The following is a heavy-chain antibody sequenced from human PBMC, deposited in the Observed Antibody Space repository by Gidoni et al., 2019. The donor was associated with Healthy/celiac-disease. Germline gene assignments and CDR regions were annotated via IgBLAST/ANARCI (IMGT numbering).Heavy chain of an antibody. J-gene: IGHJ4*02. CDR2: IRSKANSYAT. Sequence: EVQLVESGGGLVQPGWSLQLSCAASGFTFSCSAMHWVRQASGKGLEWVGRIRSKANSYATAYAASVKGRFTISRDDSKNTAYLQMNSLKTEDTAVYYCTRRVQYGSGSYHFDYWGQGTLVTVSS. CDR3: TRRVQYGSGSYHFDY. D-gene: IGHD3-10*01. V-gene: IGHV3-73*01. CDR1: GFTFSCSA.